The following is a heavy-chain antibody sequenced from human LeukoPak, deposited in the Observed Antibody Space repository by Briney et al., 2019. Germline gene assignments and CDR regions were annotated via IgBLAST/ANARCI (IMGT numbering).Heavy chain of an antibody. J-gene: IGHJ4*02. V-gene: IGHV3-74*01. CDR2: ISSDGSST. Sequence: GGSLRLSCAASGFTFSNYWMHWVRQAPGEGLVWVSRISSDGSSTTYADSVKGRFTISRDKAKNTLYLQMNSLRAEDTATYYCGRGFALVPAGIPDYWGQGILVTVSS. CDR3: GRGFALVPAGIPDY. CDR1: GFTFSNYW. D-gene: IGHD2-2*01.